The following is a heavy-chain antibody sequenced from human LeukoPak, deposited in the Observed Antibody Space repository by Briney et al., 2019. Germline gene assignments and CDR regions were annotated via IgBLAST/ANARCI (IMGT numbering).Heavy chain of an antibody. V-gene: IGHV4-59*12. J-gene: IGHJ5*02. CDR2: IYYSGST. CDR3: ARDDYSNYGSQDWFDP. D-gene: IGHD4-11*01. Sequence: PSETLSLTCTVSGGSISSYYWSWIRQPPGKGLEWIGYIYYSGSTNYNPSLKSRVTISVDTSKNQFSLKLSSVTAADTAVYYCARDDYSNYGSQDWFDPWGQGTLVTVSS. CDR1: GGSISSYY.